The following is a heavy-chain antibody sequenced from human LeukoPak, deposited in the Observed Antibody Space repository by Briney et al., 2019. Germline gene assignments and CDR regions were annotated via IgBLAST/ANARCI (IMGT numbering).Heavy chain of an antibody. CDR2: ISYDGSAK. D-gene: IGHD5-12*01. CDR1: GFSFSGYA. Sequence: GGSLRLSCAASGFSFSGYAMHWVRQAPGIGLEWVTVISYDGSAKYYSDSVKGRFTISRDNSKNTLYLQMNSLRAEDTAVYYCARTFWDKSNGYDYYFDYWGQGSLVTVSS. CDR3: ARTFWDKSNGYDYYFDY. V-gene: IGHV3-30*04. J-gene: IGHJ4*02.